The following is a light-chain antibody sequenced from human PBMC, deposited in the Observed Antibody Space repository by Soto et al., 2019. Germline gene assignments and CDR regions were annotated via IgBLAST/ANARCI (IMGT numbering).Light chain of an antibody. CDR1: QSISSSY. CDR2: GAS. J-gene: IGKJ1*01. Sequence: EIVLTQSTGTLSLSPGKRATLSCRASQSISSSYLAWYQQRPGQAPRLLIYGASSRATGIPDRFSVIVSWTEFTLTISRLEPEDFAVYDCQQYGSSSWTFGQGTKLDI. CDR3: QQYGSSSWT. V-gene: IGKV3-20*01.